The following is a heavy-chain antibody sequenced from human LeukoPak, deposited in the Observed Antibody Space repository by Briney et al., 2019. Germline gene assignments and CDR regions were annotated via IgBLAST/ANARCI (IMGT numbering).Heavy chain of an antibody. J-gene: IGHJ4*02. CDR1: GGTFSSYA. D-gene: IGHD3-10*01. Sequence: SVKVSCKASGGTFSSYAMSWVRQAPGQGVEGMGGIIHIFGTANYSQKFQRRVTITTDESTSTAYMELSSLRSEDTAVYYCARGIYGSGSYYHPNYDYWGQGTLVTVSS. CDR3: ARGIYGSGSYYHPNYDY. V-gene: IGHV1-69*05. CDR2: IIHIFGTA.